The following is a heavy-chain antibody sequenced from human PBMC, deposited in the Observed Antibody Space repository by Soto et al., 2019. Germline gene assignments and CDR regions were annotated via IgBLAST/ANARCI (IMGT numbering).Heavy chain of an antibody. D-gene: IGHD5-12*01. Sequence: SETLSLTCTVSGGSISSYYWSWIRQPPGKGLEWIGYIYYSGSTNYNPSLKSRVTISVDTSKNQFSLKLSSVTAADTAVYYCARSRGDGYNLEEFDYWGQGTLVTVSS. CDR2: IYYSGST. CDR3: ARSRGDGYNLEEFDY. J-gene: IGHJ4*02. V-gene: IGHV4-59*01. CDR1: GGSISSYY.